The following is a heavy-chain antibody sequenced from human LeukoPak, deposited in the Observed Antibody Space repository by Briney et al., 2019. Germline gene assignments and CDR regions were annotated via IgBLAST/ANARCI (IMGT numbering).Heavy chain of an antibody. CDR3: AVETTVVTQYYFDY. D-gene: IGHD4-23*01. CDR1: GYTFTSYA. V-gene: IGHV1-3*01. J-gene: IGHJ4*02. CDR2: INAGNGNT. Sequence: ASVKVSCKASGYTFTSYAMHRVRQAPGQRLEWMGWINAGNGNTKYSQKFQGRVTITRDTSASTAYMELSSLRSEDTAVYYCAVETTVVTQYYFDYWGQGTLVTVSS.